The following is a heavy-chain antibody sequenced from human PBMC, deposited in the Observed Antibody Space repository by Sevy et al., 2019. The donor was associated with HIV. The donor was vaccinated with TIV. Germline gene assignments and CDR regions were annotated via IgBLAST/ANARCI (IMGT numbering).Heavy chain of an antibody. J-gene: IGHJ4*02. CDR1: GFTFSKYS. D-gene: IGHD2-8*01. V-gene: IGHV3-23*01. Sequence: GGSLRLSCAASGFTFSKYSMSWVRQPPWKGLEWVSTLSFGCGEINYADSVKGRFTISRDNSKSSVYLQMSNLRPEDTAVYYCAREGCTKPHDYWGQGTLVTVSS. CDR3: AREGCTKPHDY. CDR2: LSFGCGEI.